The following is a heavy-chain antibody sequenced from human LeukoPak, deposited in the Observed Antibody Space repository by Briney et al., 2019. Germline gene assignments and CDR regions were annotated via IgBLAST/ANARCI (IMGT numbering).Heavy chain of an antibody. CDR3: ARKVGYYYYYGMDV. J-gene: IGHJ6*04. CDR2: IYASGSTI. V-gene: IGHV3-48*03. CDR1: GFTFASYE. Sequence: GGSLRLSCAASGFTFASYEMNWVRQAPGKGLECIAYIYASGSTIYYSDSVKGRFTISRDNAKNSLYLQMNGLSAEDTAVYYCARKVGYYYYYGMDVWGKGTTVTVSS. D-gene: IGHD1-26*01.